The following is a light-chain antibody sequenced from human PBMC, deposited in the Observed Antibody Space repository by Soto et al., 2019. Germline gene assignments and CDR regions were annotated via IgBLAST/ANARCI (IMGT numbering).Light chain of an antibody. V-gene: IGLV1-40*01. Sequence: QPVLTQPPSVSGAPGQRVTISCTGSSSNIGAGYDVHWYQQLPGTAPKLLIYGDNNRPSGVPDRFSGSKSGTSASLAITGLRAEDEADYYCQSYDSTLRRLFGGGTKLTVL. CDR1: SSNIGAGYD. CDR2: GDN. J-gene: IGLJ2*01. CDR3: QSYDSTLRRL.